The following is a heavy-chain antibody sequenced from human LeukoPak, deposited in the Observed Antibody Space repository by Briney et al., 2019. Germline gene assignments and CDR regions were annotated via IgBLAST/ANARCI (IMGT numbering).Heavy chain of an antibody. CDR1: GITFSRYW. Sequence: GGSLRLSCAASGITFSRYWVSWVRQAPGKGLEWVANIKEDGSEKNCVDSVKGRFTISRDNAKNSLALQMNSLRAEDTAVYYCAARWGSLDYWGQGALVTVSS. D-gene: IGHD5-24*01. CDR2: IKEDGSEK. V-gene: IGHV3-7*01. CDR3: AARWGSLDY. J-gene: IGHJ4*02.